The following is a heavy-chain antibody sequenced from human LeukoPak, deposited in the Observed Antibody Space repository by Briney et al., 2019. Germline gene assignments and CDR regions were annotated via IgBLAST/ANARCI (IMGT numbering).Heavy chain of an antibody. CDR3: ARAYVRWFGELSYYFDY. V-gene: IGHV4-39*01. J-gene: IGHJ4*02. Sequence: SETLSLTCTVSGGSISSSSYYWGWIRQPPGKGLEWIGSIYYSGSTYYNPSLKSRVTISVDTSKNQFSLKLSSVTAADTAVYYCARAYVRWFGELSYYFDYWGQGTLVTVSS. D-gene: IGHD3-10*01. CDR2: IYYSGST. CDR1: GGSISSSSYY.